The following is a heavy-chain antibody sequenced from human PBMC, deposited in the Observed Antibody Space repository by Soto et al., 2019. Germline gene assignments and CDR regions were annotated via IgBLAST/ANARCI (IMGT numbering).Heavy chain of an antibody. CDR2: INHSGST. CDR1: GGSFSGYY. J-gene: IGHJ6*03. CDR3: ARGGRDIVVVPAAKVTHYYYYMDV. V-gene: IGHV4-34*01. D-gene: IGHD2-2*01. Sequence: SETLSLTCAVYGGSFSGYYWSWIRQPPGKGLEWIGEINHSGSTNYNPSLKSRVTISVDTSKNQFSLKLSSVTAADTAVYYCARGGRDIVVVPAAKVTHYYYYMDVWGKGTTVT.